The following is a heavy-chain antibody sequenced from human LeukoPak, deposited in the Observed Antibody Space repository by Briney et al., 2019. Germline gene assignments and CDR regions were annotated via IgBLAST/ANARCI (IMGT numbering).Heavy chain of an antibody. CDR2: IIPIFGTA. V-gene: IGHV1-69*05. CDR3: ARGGDIVVVPAASDAFDI. J-gene: IGHJ3*02. CDR1: GGTFSSYA. Sequence: GASVKVSCKASGGTFSSYAISWVRQAPGQGLEWMGGIIPIFGTANYAQKFQGRVTITTDESTSTAYMELSSLRSEDTAVYYCARGGDIVVVPAASDAFDIWGQGTMVTVSS. D-gene: IGHD2-2*01.